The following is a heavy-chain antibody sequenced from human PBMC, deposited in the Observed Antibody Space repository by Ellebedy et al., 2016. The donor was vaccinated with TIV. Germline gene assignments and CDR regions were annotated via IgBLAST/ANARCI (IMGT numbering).Heavy chain of an antibody. Sequence: GESLKISCAAPGFSFRHYWMNSVRQAPGKGLEWVAFINPDGSKQYYVDSVKGRFTISRDSAKNSLYLQMNTLGGEDTAVYYCSTVQWYRSEYWGQGTLVTVSS. D-gene: IGHD6-19*01. V-gene: IGHV3-7*01. CDR3: STVQWYRSEY. J-gene: IGHJ4*02. CDR2: INPDGSKQ. CDR1: GFSFRHYW.